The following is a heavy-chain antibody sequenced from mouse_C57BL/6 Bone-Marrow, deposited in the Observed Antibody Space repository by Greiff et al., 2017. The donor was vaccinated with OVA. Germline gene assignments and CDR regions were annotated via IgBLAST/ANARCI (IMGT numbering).Heavy chain of an antibody. Sequence: VQLQQPGAELVKPGASVKLSCKASGYTFTSYWMHWVKQRPGQGLAWIGLIHPNSGSTNYNEKFKSKATLTVDKSSSTAYMQLSSLTSEDSAVYYCAREGLEDYFDYWGQGTTLTVSS. CDR2: IHPNSGST. CDR3: AREGLEDYFDY. V-gene: IGHV1-64*01. CDR1: GYTFTSYW. J-gene: IGHJ2*01. D-gene: IGHD2-4*01.